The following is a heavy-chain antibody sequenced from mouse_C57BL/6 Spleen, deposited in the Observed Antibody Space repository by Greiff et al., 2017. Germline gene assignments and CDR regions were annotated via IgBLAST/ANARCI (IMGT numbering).Heavy chain of an antibody. CDR1: GFSLSTSGMG. CDR2: IYWDDDK. D-gene: IGHD1-1*01. CDR3: ARRNPDYYGSSYYFGY. Sequence: QVTLNESGPGILQSSQTLSLTCSFSGFSLSTSGMGVSWIRQPSGKGLGWLAHIYWDDDKRYNPSLKSRLTISADTSGNQVFLKITSVDTADTATYYCARRNPDYYGSSYYFGYWGQGTTLTVSS. V-gene: IGHV8-12*01. J-gene: IGHJ2*01.